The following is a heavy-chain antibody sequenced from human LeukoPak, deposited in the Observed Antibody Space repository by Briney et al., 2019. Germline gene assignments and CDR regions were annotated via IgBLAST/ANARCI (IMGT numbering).Heavy chain of an antibody. V-gene: IGHV4-59*01. CDR1: GGSISSYY. J-gene: IGHJ3*02. CDR3: ARDLLRDRAFDI. D-gene: IGHD5-24*01. CDR2: IYYSGST. Sequence: SETLSLTCTVPGGSISSYYWSWIRQPPGKGLEWIGYIYYSGSTNYNPSLKSRVTISVDTSKNQFSLKLSSVTAADTAVYYCARDLLRDRAFDIWGQGTMVTVSS.